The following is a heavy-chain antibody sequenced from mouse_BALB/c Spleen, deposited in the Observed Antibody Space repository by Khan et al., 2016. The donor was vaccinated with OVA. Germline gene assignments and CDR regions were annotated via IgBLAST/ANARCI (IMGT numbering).Heavy chain of an antibody. D-gene: IGHD1-1*01. Sequence: EVALVESGGDLVKPGGSLKLSCAASGFTFSTYGMSWVRQAPDKRLEWVATVSTGGSYTYYPDSVKGRFTISRDNAKNTLYLQMSGLRSEDTAIFYCTRLAYYYDSEGFAYWGQGTLVTVSA. CDR2: VSTGGSYT. J-gene: IGHJ3*01. V-gene: IGHV5-6*01. CDR3: TRLAYYYDSEGFAY. CDR1: GFTFSTYG.